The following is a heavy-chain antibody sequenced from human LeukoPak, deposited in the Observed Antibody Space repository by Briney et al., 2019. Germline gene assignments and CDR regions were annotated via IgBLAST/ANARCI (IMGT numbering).Heavy chain of an antibody. D-gene: IGHD3-10*01. J-gene: IGHJ4*02. Sequence: ASVKVSCKASGYTFTSYGISWVRQAPGQGLEWMGWISAYNGNTNYAQKLQGRVTMTTDTSTSTAYMELRSLRSDDTAVYYCARSYGGAPRPLIDYWGQGTLATVSP. CDR2: ISAYNGNT. CDR3: ARSYGGAPRPLIDY. CDR1: GYTFTSYG. V-gene: IGHV1-18*01.